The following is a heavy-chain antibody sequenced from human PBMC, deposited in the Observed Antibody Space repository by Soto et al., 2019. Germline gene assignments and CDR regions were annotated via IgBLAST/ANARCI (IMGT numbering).Heavy chain of an antibody. CDR2: IYYSGST. Sequence: PSETLSLTCTVSGGSISNYYWSWIRQPPGKGLEWIGYIYYSGSTNYNPSLKSRVTISVDTSKNQFSLKLNSVTAADTAMYYCARRGSSSWFLDYWGQGTLVTVSS. D-gene: IGHD6-13*01. CDR3: ARRGSSSWFLDY. V-gene: IGHV4-59*08. J-gene: IGHJ4*02. CDR1: GGSISNYY.